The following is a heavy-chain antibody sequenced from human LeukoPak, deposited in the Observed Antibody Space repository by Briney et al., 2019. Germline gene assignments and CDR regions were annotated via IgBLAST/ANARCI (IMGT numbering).Heavy chain of an antibody. CDR2: VDPEDGET. CDR1: GYTFTDYY. V-gene: IGHV1-69-2*01. CDR3: ATDGGSYTGGAFDI. J-gene: IGHJ3*02. D-gene: IGHD1-26*01. Sequence: ASVKISCKVSGYTFTDYYMHWVQQAPGKGLEWMGLVDPEDGETIYAEKFQGRVTITADTYTDTAYMELSSLRSEDTAVYYCATDGGSYTGGAFDIWGPGTMVTVSS.